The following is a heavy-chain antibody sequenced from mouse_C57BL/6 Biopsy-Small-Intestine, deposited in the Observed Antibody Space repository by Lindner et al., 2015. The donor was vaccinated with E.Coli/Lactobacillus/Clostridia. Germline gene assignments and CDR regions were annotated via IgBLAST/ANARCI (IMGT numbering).Heavy chain of an antibody. J-gene: IGHJ3*01. CDR1: GFTFSSYG. Sequence: VQLQESGGGLVQPGGSLKLSCAASGFTFSSYGMSWVRQTPDKRLEWVATISSGGSYTYYTDSVKGRFTISRDDAKNTLYLQMSSLKSEDTAMYYCARGEGFTYWGQGTLVTVSA. V-gene: IGHV5-6*01. CDR3: ARGEGFTY. CDR2: ISSGGSYT.